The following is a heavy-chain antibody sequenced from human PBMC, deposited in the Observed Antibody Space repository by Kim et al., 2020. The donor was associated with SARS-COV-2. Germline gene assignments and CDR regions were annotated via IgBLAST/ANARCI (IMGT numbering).Heavy chain of an antibody. CDR2: IYTSGST. V-gene: IGHV4-4*07. D-gene: IGHD3-3*01. J-gene: IGHJ6*01. CDR3: ARGIPIFGDGYSSGLGYY. Sequence: SETLSLTCTVSGGSISTYYWTWIRQPAGKGLEWIGRIYTSGSTIYNPSLRSRVTMSVDTSKNQFSLKVNPVTAADTAVDYCARGIPIFGDGYSSGLGYY. CDR1: GGSISTYY.